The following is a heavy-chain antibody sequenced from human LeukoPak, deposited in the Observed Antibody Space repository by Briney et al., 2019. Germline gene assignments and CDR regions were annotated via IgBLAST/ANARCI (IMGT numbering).Heavy chain of an antibody. D-gene: IGHD3-9*01. V-gene: IGHV4-59*01. CDR2: IYYSGST. CDR1: GGSISSYY. J-gene: IGHJ5*02. CDR3: ASLRYFDWTGFDP. Sequence: PSETLSLTCTVSGGSISSYYWSWIRQPPGKGLEWIGYIYYSGSTNYNPSLKSRVTISVDTSKNQFSLKLSSVTAAGTAVYYCASLRYFDWTGFDPWGQGTLVTVSS.